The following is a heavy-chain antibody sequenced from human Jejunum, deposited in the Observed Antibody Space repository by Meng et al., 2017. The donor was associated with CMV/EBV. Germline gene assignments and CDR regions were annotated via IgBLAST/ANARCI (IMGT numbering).Heavy chain of an antibody. J-gene: IGHJ4*02. CDR1: FSGYE. V-gene: IGHV3-48*03. D-gene: IGHD6-6*01. CDR3: ARTPSIASRPGRYSFDY. Sequence: FSGYEMNWVRQAPGKGLEWVSYISKSGSTIFYADSVKGRFTISRDNAKNSLHLQMNSLRAEDTAVYYCARTPSIASRPGRYSFDYWGQGTLVTVSS. CDR2: ISKSGSTI.